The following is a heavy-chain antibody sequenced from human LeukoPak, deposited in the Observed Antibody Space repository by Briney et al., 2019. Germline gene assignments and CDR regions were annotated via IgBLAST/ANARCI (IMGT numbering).Heavy chain of an antibody. CDR2: ISAYKHKT. V-gene: IGHV1-18*01. Sequence: ASVKVSCKASGYIFSNFGITWVRQAPGQGLEWMGWISAYKHKTNSAQKLQGRVTMTTDTSTNTAYMELSSLRSDDTAIYYCARSASYYYMDVWGKGTTVTVSS. CDR1: GYIFSNFG. CDR3: ARSASYYYMDV. J-gene: IGHJ6*03.